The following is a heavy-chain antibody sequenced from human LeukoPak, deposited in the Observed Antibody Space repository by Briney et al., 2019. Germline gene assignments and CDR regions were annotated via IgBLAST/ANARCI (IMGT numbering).Heavy chain of an antibody. D-gene: IGHD2-8*01. CDR2: IIPIFGTA. Sequence: SVKVSCKASGGTFSSYAISWVRQAPGQGLEWMGGIIPIFGTANYAQKFQGRVTITADESTSTAYMELSSLRSEDTAVYYCASLYCTNGVFEDWFDPWGQGTLVTVSS. J-gene: IGHJ5*02. CDR1: GGTFSSYA. V-gene: IGHV1-69*13. CDR3: ASLYCTNGVFEDWFDP.